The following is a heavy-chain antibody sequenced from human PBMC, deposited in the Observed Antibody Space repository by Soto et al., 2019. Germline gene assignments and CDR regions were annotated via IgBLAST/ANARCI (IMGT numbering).Heavy chain of an antibody. CDR1: GFTFSNYA. D-gene: IGHD3-16*01. J-gene: IGHJ6*02. V-gene: IGHV3-23*01. CDR2: IIGAGDDT. Sequence: GGSLRLSCAASGFTFSNYAMGWVRQAPGKGLEWVSAIIGAGDDTFHADSVKGRFTISRDNSKNTLYLQMNSLRAEDTAVYYCAKSRMITAKYYYGMDVWGQGTTVTVSS. CDR3: AKSRMITAKYYYGMDV.